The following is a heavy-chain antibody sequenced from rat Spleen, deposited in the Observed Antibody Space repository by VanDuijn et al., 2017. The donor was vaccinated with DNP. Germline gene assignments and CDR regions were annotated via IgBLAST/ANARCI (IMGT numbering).Heavy chain of an antibody. J-gene: IGHJ2*01. V-gene: IGHV4-2*01. CDR3: ARSFITIMVVILFDY. Sequence: EVKLVESGGGLVQPGRSLKLSCAASGINFNDYWMGWVRQAPGKGLEWIGEIKKDGSTVNYSPSLKDKFTISRDNGQNILYLQMSELGSEDTAIYYCARSFITIMVVILFDYWGQGVMVTVSS. D-gene: IGHD1-12*02. CDR2: IKKDGSTV. CDR1: GINFNDYW.